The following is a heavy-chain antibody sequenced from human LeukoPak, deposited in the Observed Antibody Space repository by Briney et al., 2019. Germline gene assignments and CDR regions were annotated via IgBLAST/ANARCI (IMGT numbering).Heavy chain of an antibody. D-gene: IGHD5-12*01. J-gene: IGHJ6*03. CDR3: ARRVDIVATMGYYYMDV. CDR2: IYPGDSDT. Sequence: RGESLKISCKGSGYRFTSYWIGWVRQMPGKGLEWMGIIYPGDSDTRYSPSFQGQVTISADKSISTAYLQWSSLKASDTAMYYCARRVDIVATMGYYYMDVWGKGTTVTVSS. CDR1: GYRFTSYW. V-gene: IGHV5-51*01.